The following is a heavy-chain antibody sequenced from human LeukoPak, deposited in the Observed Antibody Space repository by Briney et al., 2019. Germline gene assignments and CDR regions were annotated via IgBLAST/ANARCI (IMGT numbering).Heavy chain of an antibody. V-gene: IGHV3-53*01. CDR1: GFSVSNNY. J-gene: IGHJ4*02. CDR3: AKEGRSLQTY. D-gene: IGHD5-24*01. CDR2: LYSGGSA. Sequence: GGSLRLSCAASGFSVSNNYMSWVRQAPGKGLEWVSVLYSGGSAYYADSVKGRFTISRDNAKNSLYLQMNSLRVEDTAVYYCAKEGRSLQTYWGQGTLVTVSS.